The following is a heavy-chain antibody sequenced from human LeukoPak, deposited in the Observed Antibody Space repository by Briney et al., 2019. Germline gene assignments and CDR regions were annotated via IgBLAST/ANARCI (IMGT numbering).Heavy chain of an antibody. Sequence: APVTVSFKASGYTFTGYYMHWVRQAPGQGLEWMGWINPNSGGTNYAQKFQGRVTMTRDTSISTAYMELSRLRSDDTAVYYCARGSGGYFDWTSGGMDVWGQGTTVTVSS. CDR1: GYTFTGYY. CDR2: INPNSGGT. D-gene: IGHD3-9*01. V-gene: IGHV1-2*02. CDR3: ARGSGGYFDWTSGGMDV. J-gene: IGHJ6*02.